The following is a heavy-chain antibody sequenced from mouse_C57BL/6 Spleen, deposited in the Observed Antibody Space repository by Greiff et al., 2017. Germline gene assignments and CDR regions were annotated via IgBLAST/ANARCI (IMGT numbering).Heavy chain of an antibody. D-gene: IGHD1-1*01. J-gene: IGHJ4*01. CDR3: ARHYYGSSYAMDY. V-gene: IGHV1-72*01. CDR2: IDPNSGGT. Sequence: VQLQQPGAELVKPGASVKLSCKASGYTFTSYWMHWVKQRPGRGLEWIGMIDPNSGGTKYNEKFKSKATLTVDKPSSTAYMQLSSLTYEDSAVYYCARHYYGSSYAMDYWGQGTSVTVSS. CDR1: GYTFTSYW.